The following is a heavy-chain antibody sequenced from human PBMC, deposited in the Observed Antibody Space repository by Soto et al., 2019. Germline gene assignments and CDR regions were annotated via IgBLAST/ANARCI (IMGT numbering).Heavy chain of an antibody. D-gene: IGHD5-18*01. CDR3: AKEGIQLWSAFDY. Sequence: QVQLVESGGGVVQPGRSLRLSCEASGFTFSTFGMHWVRQGPGKGLEWVAVTSYDGSNNYYADSVKGRFTISRDNSKNTLYLQMNSLRAEDTAVYYCAKEGIQLWSAFDYWGQGTLVTVSS. V-gene: IGHV3-30*18. CDR1: GFTFSTFG. J-gene: IGHJ4*02. CDR2: TSYDGSNN.